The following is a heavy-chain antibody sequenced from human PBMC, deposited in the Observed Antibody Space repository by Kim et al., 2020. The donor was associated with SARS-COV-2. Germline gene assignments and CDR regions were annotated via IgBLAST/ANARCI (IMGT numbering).Heavy chain of an antibody. Sequence: GSLRLSCAASGFTFSSYGMHWVRQAPGKGLEWVAVISYDGSNKYYADSVKGRFTISRDNSKNTLYLQMNSLRAEDTAVYYCAKALAVAGVDYWGQGTLVTVSS. CDR1: GFTFSSYG. D-gene: IGHD6-19*01. CDR3: AKALAVAGVDY. J-gene: IGHJ4*02. CDR2: ISYDGSNK. V-gene: IGHV3-30*18.